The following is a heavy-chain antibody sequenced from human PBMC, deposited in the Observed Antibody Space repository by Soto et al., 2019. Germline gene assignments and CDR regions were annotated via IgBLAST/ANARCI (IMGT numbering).Heavy chain of an antibody. Sequence: QVQLVQSGAEVKKPGSSVKVSCKASGGTFSSYTISWVRLAPGQGLEWMGRIIPILGIANYAQKFQGRSTIPADKPTSTAYMELSSLRSEDTAAYYCAREDVVSSWYNEYNWFDPWGQGTLVTLSS. J-gene: IGHJ5*02. CDR1: GGTFSSYT. CDR2: IIPILGIA. V-gene: IGHV1-69*08. D-gene: IGHD6-13*01. CDR3: AREDVVSSWYNEYNWFDP.